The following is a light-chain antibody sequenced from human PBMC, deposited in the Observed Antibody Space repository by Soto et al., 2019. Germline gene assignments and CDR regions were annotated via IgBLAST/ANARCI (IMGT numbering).Light chain of an antibody. CDR2: DVS. CDR3: SSYTTSSTLVL. Sequence: QSVLTQPASVSGSPGQSITISCTGTSSDVGDYNFVSWYQQHPGKAPKLMIYDVSSRPSGVSYRFSGSKSGNTASLTISGLQAEDEADYYCSSYTTSSTLVLFGGGTQLTVL. V-gene: IGLV2-14*01. CDR1: SSDVGDYNF. J-gene: IGLJ2*01.